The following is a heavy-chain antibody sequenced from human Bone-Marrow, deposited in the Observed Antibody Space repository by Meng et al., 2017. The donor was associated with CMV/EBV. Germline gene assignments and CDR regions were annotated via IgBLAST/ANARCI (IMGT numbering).Heavy chain of an antibody. V-gene: IGHV4-38-2*02. CDR1: GSSISSGYY. CDR2: IYHSGST. D-gene: IGHD6-6*01. CDR3: ARDAARIAARSSSYYYSMDV. Sequence: GSLRLSCTVSGSSISSGYYWGWIRQPPGKGLEWIGSIYHSGSTYYNPSLKSRVTISVDTSKNQFSLKLSSVTAADTAVYYCARDAARIAARSSSYYYSMDVWGQGTTVTVSS. J-gene: IGHJ6*02.